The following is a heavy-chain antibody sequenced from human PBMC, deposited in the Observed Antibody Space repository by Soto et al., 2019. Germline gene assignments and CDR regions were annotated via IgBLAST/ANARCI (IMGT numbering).Heavy chain of an antibody. Sequence: PGGSVRLSCAASGFTFDDYAMHWVRQAPGKGLEWVSGISWNSGSIGYADSVKGRFTISRDNAKNSLYLQMNSLRAEDTALYYCAKLGPSARPAYYYYYMDVWGKGTTVTVSS. CDR3: AKLGPSARPAYYYYYMDV. D-gene: IGHD6-6*01. CDR2: ISWNSGSI. J-gene: IGHJ6*03. V-gene: IGHV3-9*01. CDR1: GFTFDDYA.